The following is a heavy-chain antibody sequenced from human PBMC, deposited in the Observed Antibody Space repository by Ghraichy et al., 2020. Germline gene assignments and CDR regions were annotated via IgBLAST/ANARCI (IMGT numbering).Heavy chain of an antibody. CDR3: ARVYVGDFWSGYRYYYGMDV. Sequence: GGSLRLSCAASGFTFSSYAMHWVRQAPGKGLEWVAVISYDGSNKYYADSVKGRFTISRDNSKNTLYLQMNSLRAEDTAVYYCARVYVGDFWSGYRYYYGMDVWGQGTTVTVSS. J-gene: IGHJ6*02. D-gene: IGHD3-3*01. CDR1: GFTFSSYA. V-gene: IGHV3-30*04. CDR2: ISYDGSNK.